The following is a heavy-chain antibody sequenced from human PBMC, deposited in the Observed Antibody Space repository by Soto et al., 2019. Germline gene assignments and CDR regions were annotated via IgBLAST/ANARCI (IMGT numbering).Heavy chain of an antibody. D-gene: IGHD2-8*01. Sequence: PSETLSLTCSVSGDSITTNGYYWGWIRQPPGKGLQWIGNVYSTGSTFSHPSLTSRVFISVDTSKNKFSLRLTSVTAADTAVYYCVRSHYTYGLLIDYWGPGIMVTVSS. CDR3: VRSHYTYGLLIDY. CDR1: GDSITTNGYY. V-gene: IGHV4-39*01. CDR2: VYSTGST. J-gene: IGHJ4*02.